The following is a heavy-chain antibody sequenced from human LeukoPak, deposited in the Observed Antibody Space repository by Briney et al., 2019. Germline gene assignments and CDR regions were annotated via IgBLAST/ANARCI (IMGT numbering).Heavy chain of an antibody. CDR3: ATSGITGELDY. D-gene: IGHD3-10*01. CDR1: GGSISSKF. V-gene: IGHV4-4*09. J-gene: IGHJ4*02. Sequence: PSETLSLTCSVSGGSISSKFWTWVRQPPGKGLELIGHFSTSGDTYYNPSLNSRVSISLGASNNQCSLSLSSVTAADAAVYYCATSGITGELDYWGQGTLVTVSS. CDR2: FSTSGDT.